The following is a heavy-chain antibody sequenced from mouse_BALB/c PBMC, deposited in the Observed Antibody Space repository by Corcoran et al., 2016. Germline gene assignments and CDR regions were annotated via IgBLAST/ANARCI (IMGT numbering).Heavy chain of an antibody. J-gene: IGHJ2*01. D-gene: IGHD1-2*01. Sequence: QIQLVQSGPELKKPGETVKISCKASGYTFTNYGMNWVKQAPGKGLKWMGWINTYTGEPTYADDFKGRFAFSLETSASTAYLQINNLKNEDTATYFCARNYGPYFDYWGQGTTLTVSS. CDR3: ARNYGPYFDY. CDR2: INTYTGEP. V-gene: IGHV9-3-1*01. CDR1: GYTFTNYG.